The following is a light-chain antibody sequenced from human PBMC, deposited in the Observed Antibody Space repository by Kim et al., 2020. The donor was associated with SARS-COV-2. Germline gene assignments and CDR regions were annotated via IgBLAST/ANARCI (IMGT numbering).Light chain of an antibody. J-gene: IGKJ2*01. V-gene: IGKV1-39*01. CDR2: GTS. CDR1: QSITTY. Sequence: DIQMTQSPSSLSASVGDRVRIACRASQSITTYLNWYQEKPGRAPKLLIYGTSTLQSGVPSRFSGSGYGTDFTLTISNVQPEDFATYTCQQSYGIPYTFGQGTKLEI. CDR3: QQSYGIPYT.